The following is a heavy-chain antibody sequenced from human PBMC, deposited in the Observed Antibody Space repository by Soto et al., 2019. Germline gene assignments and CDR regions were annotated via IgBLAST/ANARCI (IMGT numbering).Heavy chain of an antibody. D-gene: IGHD1-26*01. CDR1: GYSFTSYW. CDR2: IDPTDSFT. V-gene: IGHV5-10-1*01. CDR3: ARLSGVGTTWAFDY. J-gene: IGHJ4*02. Sequence: PGESLKISCKGSGYSFTSYWISWARQMPGKGLEWMGKIDPTDSFTTYSPSFQGHVTISADRSISTAYLQWSGLKASDTAMYYCARLSGVGTTWAFDYWGQGTLVTVSS.